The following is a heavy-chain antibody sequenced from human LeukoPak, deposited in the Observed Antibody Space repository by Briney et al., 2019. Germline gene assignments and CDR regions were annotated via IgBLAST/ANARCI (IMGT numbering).Heavy chain of an antibody. CDR3: ARDRAATRTNWFDP. V-gene: IGHV4-61*02. CDR1: GGSISSGSYC. CDR2: IYTSGST. D-gene: IGHD2-15*01. Sequence: PSETLSLTCTVSGGSISSGSYCWSWIRQPAGKGLEGIGRIYTSGSTNYNPSLKSRVTISVDTSKNQFSLKLSSVTAADTAVYYCARDRAATRTNWFDPWGQGTLVTVSS. J-gene: IGHJ5*02.